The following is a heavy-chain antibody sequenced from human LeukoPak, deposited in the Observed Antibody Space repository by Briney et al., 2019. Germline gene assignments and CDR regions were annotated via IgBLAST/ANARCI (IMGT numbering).Heavy chain of an antibody. Sequence: SGGSLRLSCAASGFTFDDYGMSWVRQAPGKGLEWVSGINWNGGSTGYADSVKGRFTISRDNAKNSLYLQMNSLRAEDTAVYYCAKGDKPVIAMVKFDYWGQGTLVTVSS. D-gene: IGHD5-18*01. CDR3: AKGDKPVIAMVKFDY. CDR2: INWNGGST. CDR1: GFTFDDYG. J-gene: IGHJ4*02. V-gene: IGHV3-20*04.